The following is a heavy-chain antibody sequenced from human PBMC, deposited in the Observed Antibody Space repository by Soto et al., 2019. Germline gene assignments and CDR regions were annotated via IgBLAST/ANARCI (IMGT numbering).Heavy chain of an antibody. V-gene: IGHV3-11*01. CDR2: ISSGGSTI. CDR3: GERDWFDS. D-gene: IGHD1-1*01. CDR1: GFTFSDYY. Sequence: GSLRLSCAVSGFTFSDYYMTWIRQAPGKGLEWVSFISSGGSTISYADSVKGRFTISRDNAKNSLYLQMNSLRAEDTAMYYCGERDWFDSWGQGTLVTVSS. J-gene: IGHJ5*01.